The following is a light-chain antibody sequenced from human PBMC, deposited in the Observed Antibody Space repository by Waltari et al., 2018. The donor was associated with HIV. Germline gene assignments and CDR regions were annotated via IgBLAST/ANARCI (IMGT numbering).Light chain of an antibody. CDR2: SNN. CDR3: AAWDDSLIGPV. Sequence: QSVLTQPPSASGTPGQRVTISCSGSSSNIGSNTVNWYQQLPGTAPTLLIYSNNQRPSGVPDRLSGSKSGTSASLAISGLQSEDEANYYCAAWDDSLIGPVFGGGTKLTVL. J-gene: IGLJ3*02. CDR1: SSNIGSNT. V-gene: IGLV1-44*01.